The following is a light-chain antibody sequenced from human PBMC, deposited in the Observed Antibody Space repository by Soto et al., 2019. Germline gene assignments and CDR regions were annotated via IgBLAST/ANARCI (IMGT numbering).Light chain of an antibody. CDR2: RTS. CDR3: QQYNKWPRAT. CDR1: QSISSN. V-gene: IGKV3-15*01. Sequence: EIVMTQSPATLSVSPGERATLSCRASQSISSNLAWYQQKPGQAPRLLMFRTSSRATGFPARFSGSGSGTEFNLTISSLQSEDFGVYYCQQYNKWPRATFGGGTK. J-gene: IGKJ4*01.